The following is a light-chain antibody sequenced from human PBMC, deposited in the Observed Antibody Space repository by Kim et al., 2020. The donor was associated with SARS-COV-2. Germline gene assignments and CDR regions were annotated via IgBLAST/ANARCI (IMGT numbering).Light chain of an antibody. CDR3: QQYDSSPT. Sequence: EIVLTQSPDTLSLSPGERATLSCRASQSVRNSYLAWYQQKPGQAPRLLISGASSRATGIPDRFSGSGSGTDFTLTINRMEPEDFAVYFCQQYDSSPTFGRGTKVDIK. V-gene: IGKV3-20*01. CDR1: QSVRNSY. J-gene: IGKJ1*01. CDR2: GAS.